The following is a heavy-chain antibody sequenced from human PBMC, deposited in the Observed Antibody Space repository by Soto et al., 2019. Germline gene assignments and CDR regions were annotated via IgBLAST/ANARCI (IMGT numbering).Heavy chain of an antibody. D-gene: IGHD5-18*01. V-gene: IGHV4-59*01. CDR3: ARSGADTAMADEGMDV. CDR2: IYYSGST. CDR1: GGSISSYY. Sequence: ETLSLTCTVSGGSISSYYWSWIRQPPGKGLVWIGYIYYSGSTNYNPSLKSRVTISVDTSKNQFSLKLSSVTAADTAVYYRARSGADTAMADEGMDVWGQGTTVTVSS. J-gene: IGHJ6*02.